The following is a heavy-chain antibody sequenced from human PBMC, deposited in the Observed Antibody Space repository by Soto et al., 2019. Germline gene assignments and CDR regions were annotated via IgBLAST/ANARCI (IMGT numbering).Heavy chain of an antibody. V-gene: IGHV1-3*04. CDR2: INTGNGNT. CDR3: AKGGVPWWFDP. J-gene: IGHJ5*02. Sequence: VASVKVSCKASGYTFTTYPIHWVRQAPGQRLEWMGWINTGNGNTKYSQNFQGRVTITRDTSATTACMELTSLTSEDTAVYYCAKGGVPWWFDPWGQGTQVTVSS. CDR1: GYTFTTYP. D-gene: IGHD3-10*01.